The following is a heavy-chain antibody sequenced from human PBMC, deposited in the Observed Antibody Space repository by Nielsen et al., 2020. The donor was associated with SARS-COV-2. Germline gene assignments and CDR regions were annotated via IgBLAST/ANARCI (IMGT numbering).Heavy chain of an antibody. CDR1: GGTFGSHA. CDR3: ARSRGDSSNWNGLDFYYYAMDV. Sequence: SVKVSCKASGGTFGSHAITWVRQAPGQGLEWMVGIVPMLGIRNYAQMFQGRATITADASTSTVYMELSSLTSEDTAVYYCARSRGDSSNWNGLDFYYYAMDVWGQGTTVIVSS. V-gene: IGHV1-69*10. D-gene: IGHD6-13*01. J-gene: IGHJ6*02. CDR2: IVPMLGIR.